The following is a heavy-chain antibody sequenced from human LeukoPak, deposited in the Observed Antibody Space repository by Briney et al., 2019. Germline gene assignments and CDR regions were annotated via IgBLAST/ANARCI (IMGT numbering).Heavy chain of an antibody. J-gene: IGHJ4*02. CDR2: ISSSSTI. Sequence: PGGSLRLSCAASGFTFSSYSMNWVRQAPGKGLEWVSYISSSSTIYYADSVKGRFTISRDNAKNSLYLQMHSLRAEDTAVYYCARDNRGGSGWYFDYWGQGTLVTVSS. CDR1: GFTFSSYS. CDR3: ARDNRGGSGWYFDY. V-gene: IGHV3-48*04. D-gene: IGHD6-19*01.